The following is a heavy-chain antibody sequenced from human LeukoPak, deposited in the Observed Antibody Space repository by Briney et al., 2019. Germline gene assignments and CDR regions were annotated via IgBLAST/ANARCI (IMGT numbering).Heavy chain of an antibody. CDR3: ARGTMIVVVNWFDP. V-gene: IGHV4-34*01. J-gene: IGHJ5*02. D-gene: IGHD3-22*01. CDR2: INHSGST. Sequence: SETLSLTCAVYGGSFSGYYWSWIRQPPGKGLGWIGEINHSGSTNYNPSLKSRVTISVDTSKNQFSLKLSSVTAADTAVYYCARGTMIVVVNWFDPWGQGTLVTVSS. CDR1: GGSFSGYY.